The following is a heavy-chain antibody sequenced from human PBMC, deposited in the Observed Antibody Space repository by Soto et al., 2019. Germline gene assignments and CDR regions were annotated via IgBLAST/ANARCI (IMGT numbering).Heavy chain of an antibody. J-gene: IGHJ5*02. V-gene: IGHV4-31*03. Sequence: PSETLSLTFTVSGGSISSGGYYWSWIRQHPVKVLEFICYIYYXKXXXXXXSLXXXXTXSLXXSNXXXSXXXXXXXVADTAVYYCARSVFPWGQGTLVTVSS. CDR1: GGSISSGGYY. CDR2: IYYXKXX. CDR3: ARSVFP.